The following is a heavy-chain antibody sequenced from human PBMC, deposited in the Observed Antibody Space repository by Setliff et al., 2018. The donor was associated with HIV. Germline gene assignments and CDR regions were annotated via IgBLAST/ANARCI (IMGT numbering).Heavy chain of an antibody. V-gene: IGHV3-30*04. D-gene: IGHD2-21*01. J-gene: IGHJ4*02. CDR3: VKVIGGGGRPGMTLFHELDY. CDR2: ISSDGSNK. Sequence: PGGSLRLSCAASGFTFSSYAMHWVRQAPGKGLEWVAIISSDGSNKYYADSVKGRFTISRDNSKNTLFLQINSLRGEDTAVYYCVKVIGGGGRPGMTLFHELDYWGQGTQVTVSS. CDR1: GFTFSSYA.